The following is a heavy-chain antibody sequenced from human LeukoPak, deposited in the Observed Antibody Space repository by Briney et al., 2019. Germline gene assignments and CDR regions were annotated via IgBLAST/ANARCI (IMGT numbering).Heavy chain of an antibody. D-gene: IGHD2-15*01. CDR3: ARGFQDFDY. Sequence: ASVKVSCKASGYTFTSYYMHWVRQAPGQGLEWMGWINPNSGGTNYAQKFQGRVTMTTDTSTSTAYMELRSLRSDDTAVYYCARGFQDFDYWGQGTLVTVSS. CDR2: INPNSGGT. CDR1: GYTFTSYY. V-gene: IGHV1-2*02. J-gene: IGHJ4*02.